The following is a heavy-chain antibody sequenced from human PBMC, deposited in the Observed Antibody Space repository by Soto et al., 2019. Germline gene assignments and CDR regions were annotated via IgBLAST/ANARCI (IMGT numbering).Heavy chain of an antibody. Sequence: QVQLVESGGGVVQPGRSLRLSCAASGFTFSSYGIHWVRQAPGKGLEWVAVIWYDGSNKYYADSVKGRFTISRDNSKNTLGLQMNSLRAEDTSVYYCARAGDCGVLFDYWGQGTLVTVSS. D-gene: IGHD2-21*02. CDR3: ARAGDCGVLFDY. J-gene: IGHJ4*02. V-gene: IGHV3-33*01. CDR1: GFTFSSYG. CDR2: IWYDGSNK.